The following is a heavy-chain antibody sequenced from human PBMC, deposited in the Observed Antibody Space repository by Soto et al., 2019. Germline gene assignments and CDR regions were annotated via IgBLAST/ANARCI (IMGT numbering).Heavy chain of an antibody. Sequence: PGGSLRLSCAASGFTFSSYAMSWVRQAPGKGLEWVSAISGSGGSTNYADSVKGRFTISRDNSKNTLYLQMNSLRAEDTAVYYCAKDGYSYGPLRGSYGMDVWGQGTTVTVSS. CDR1: GFTFSSYA. J-gene: IGHJ6*02. V-gene: IGHV3-23*01. CDR3: AKDGYSYGPLRGSYGMDV. CDR2: ISGSGGST. D-gene: IGHD5-18*01.